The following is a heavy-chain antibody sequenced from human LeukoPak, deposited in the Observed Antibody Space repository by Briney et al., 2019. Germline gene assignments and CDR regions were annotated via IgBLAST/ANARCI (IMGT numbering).Heavy chain of an antibody. D-gene: IGHD3-10*01. CDR2: VFYTGSS. Sequence: KPSETLSLTCTVSGGSISSYYWSWIRQPPGKGLEWIGHVFYTGSSNYNPSLKSRVTISLDRSNNHFSLRLTSVSAADTAVYYCARAGAWQIDPWGQGTLVTVSS. CDR3: ARAGAWQIDP. V-gene: IGHV4-59*01. J-gene: IGHJ5*02. CDR1: GGSISSYY.